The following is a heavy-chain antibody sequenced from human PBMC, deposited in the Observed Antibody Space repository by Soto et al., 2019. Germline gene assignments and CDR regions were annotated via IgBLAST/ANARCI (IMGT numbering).Heavy chain of an antibody. CDR1: GYTLTELS. V-gene: IGHV1-24*01. D-gene: IGHD2-2*01. CDR3: ATVYCSSTSCYPYNWFDP. CDR2: FDPEDGET. J-gene: IGHJ5*02. Sequence: ASVKVSCKVSGYTLTELSMHWVRQAPGKGLEWMGGFDPEDGETIYAQKFQGRVTMTEDTSTDTAYMELSSLRSEDTAVYYCATVYCSSTSCYPYNWFDPWGQGTLVTVSS.